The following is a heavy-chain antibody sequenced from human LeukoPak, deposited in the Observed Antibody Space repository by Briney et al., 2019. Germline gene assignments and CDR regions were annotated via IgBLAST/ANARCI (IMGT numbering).Heavy chain of an antibody. D-gene: IGHD3-16*01. CDR2: IYYSGST. J-gene: IGHJ4*02. CDR3: AREGETKFDY. Sequence: SETLSLTCTVSGGSISSGGYYWSWIRQHPGKGLEWIGYIYYSGSTYYNPSLKSRVTISVDTSKKQFSLKLSSVTAADTAVYYCAREGETKFDYWGQGTLVTVSS. CDR1: GGSISSGGYY. V-gene: IGHV4-31*03.